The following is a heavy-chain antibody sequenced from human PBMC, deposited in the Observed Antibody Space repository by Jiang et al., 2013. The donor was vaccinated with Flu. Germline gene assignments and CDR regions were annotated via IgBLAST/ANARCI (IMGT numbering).Heavy chain of an antibody. CDR2: INPNSGGT. CDR3: ARDISNKAAGLLGGWRRP. CDR1: GYTFTGLF. Sequence: ASGYTFTGLFIHWVRQAPGQGLEWVGWINPNSGGTRYAEKFQGRVTMTRDTSTSTDYMELNSLRSEDTAVYYCARDISNKAAGLLGGWRRPWGQGTLVTVSS. V-gene: IGHV1-2*02. D-gene: IGHD6-13*01. J-gene: IGHJ5*02.